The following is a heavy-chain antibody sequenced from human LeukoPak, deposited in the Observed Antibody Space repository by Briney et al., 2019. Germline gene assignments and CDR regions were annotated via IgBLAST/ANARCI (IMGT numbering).Heavy chain of an antibody. J-gene: IGHJ6*03. CDR1: GFTFSSYS. Sequence: GGSLRLSCAASGFTFSSYSMNWVRQAAGKGLEWVSSISSSSSYIYYADSVKGRFTISRDNAKNSLYLQMNSLRAEDTAVYYCARGQLTYYYMDVWGKGTTVTVSS. D-gene: IGHD5-18*01. CDR3: ARGQLTYYYMDV. CDR2: ISSSSSYI. V-gene: IGHV3-21*01.